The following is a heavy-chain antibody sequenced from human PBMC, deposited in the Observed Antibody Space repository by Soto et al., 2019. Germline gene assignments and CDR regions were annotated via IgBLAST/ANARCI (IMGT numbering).Heavy chain of an antibody. Sequence: PSQTLSLTCAISGDSVSSNSAAWNWIRQSPSRGLEWLGRTYYRSKWYNDYAVSVKSRITINPDTSKNQFSLQLNSVTPEDTAVYYCARDRGVGSCYPACYYYGMDVWGEGTTVTVSS. D-gene: IGHD2-15*01. CDR1: GDSVSSNSAA. CDR3: ARDRGVGSCYPACYYYGMDV. V-gene: IGHV6-1*01. CDR2: TYYRSKWYN. J-gene: IGHJ6*04.